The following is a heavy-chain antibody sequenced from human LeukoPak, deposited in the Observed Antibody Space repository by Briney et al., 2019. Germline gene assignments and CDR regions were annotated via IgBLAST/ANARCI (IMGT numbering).Heavy chain of an antibody. CDR1: GFTFRTSW. CDR3: VRGSSDWKGMDI. V-gene: IGHV3-74*01. J-gene: IGHJ4*02. CDR2: INPDGSGP. Sequence: GGCLRLSCAASGFTFRTSWIHWVRQAPGRGLEWISRINPDGSGPAYADSLKGRLTISRDNASNTVDLQMNSVRADDTAMYYCVRGSSDWKGMDIWGQGTLVTVCS. D-gene: IGHD6-19*01.